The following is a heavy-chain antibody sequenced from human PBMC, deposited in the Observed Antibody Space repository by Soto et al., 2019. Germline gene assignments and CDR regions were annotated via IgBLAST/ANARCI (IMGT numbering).Heavy chain of an antibody. J-gene: IGHJ4*02. Sequence: PSETLSLTCAVYGGSFSGYYWTWIRQPPGTGLEWIGEINHSGSTNYNPSLKSRVTISVDRSKNQFSLKLSSVTAADTAVYYCARGVTTVTTIDYWGQGTLVTVSS. CDR2: INHSGST. CDR3: ARGVTTVTTIDY. V-gene: IGHV4-34*01. D-gene: IGHD4-17*01. CDR1: GGSFSGYY.